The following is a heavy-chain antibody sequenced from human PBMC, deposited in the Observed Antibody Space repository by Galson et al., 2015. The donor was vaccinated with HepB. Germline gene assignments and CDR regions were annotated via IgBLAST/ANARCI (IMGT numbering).Heavy chain of an antibody. CDR3: ARQFDTRGYYAY. J-gene: IGHJ4*02. CDR1: RGTFSSHT. V-gene: IGHV1-69*01. Sequence: SCKASRGTFSSHTFSWVRQAPGQGLEWMGGIIPMFGSGNYAQKFQGRVTITADESKNTIYMELSSLRSEDTAVYYCARQFDTRGYYAYWGQGTLVTVSS. D-gene: IGHD3-22*01. CDR2: IIPMFGSG.